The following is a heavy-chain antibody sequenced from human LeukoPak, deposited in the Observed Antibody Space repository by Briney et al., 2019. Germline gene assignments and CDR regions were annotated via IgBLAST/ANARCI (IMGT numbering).Heavy chain of an antibody. CDR1: GGTFSSYA. J-gene: IGHJ5*02. CDR3: ARALGYCSGGSCYWFDP. Sequence: SVKVSCKASGGTFSSYAISWVRQAPGQGLEWMGGIIPIFGTANYAQKFQGRVTITADESTSTAYMELSSLRSEDTAVYYCARALGYCSGGSCYWFDPWGQGTLVTVSS. V-gene: IGHV1-69*13. D-gene: IGHD2-15*01. CDR2: IIPIFGTA.